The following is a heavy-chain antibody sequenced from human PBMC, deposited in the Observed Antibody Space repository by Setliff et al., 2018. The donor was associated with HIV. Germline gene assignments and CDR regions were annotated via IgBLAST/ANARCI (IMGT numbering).Heavy chain of an antibody. Sequence: GGSLRLSCAASGIRFSNYAMSWVRQAPGKGLEWVSRINSDGSSTTYADSVKGRFTISRDNAKNTLYLQMNSLRAEDTAVYYCARGGSNSWSPFDYWGQGTLVTVSS. CDR1: GIRFSNYA. CDR2: INSDGSST. D-gene: IGHD6-13*01. J-gene: IGHJ4*02. V-gene: IGHV3-74*01. CDR3: ARGGSNSWSPFDY.